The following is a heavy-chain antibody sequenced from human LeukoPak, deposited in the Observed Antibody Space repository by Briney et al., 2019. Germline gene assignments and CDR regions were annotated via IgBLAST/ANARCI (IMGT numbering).Heavy chain of an antibody. D-gene: IGHD2-2*01. V-gene: IGHV4-34*01. CDR3: ARGPTLFSTSWFDS. CDR2: IDHSGST. J-gene: IGHJ5*01. Sequence: SETLSLTCAVYGGSFSGYYWSWIRQPPGEGLEWIGEIDHSGSTNYNPSLKSRVTISVDTSKNQFSLKLSSMTAADTAVFYCARGPTLFSTSWFDSWGQGTLVTVSS. CDR1: GGSFSGYY.